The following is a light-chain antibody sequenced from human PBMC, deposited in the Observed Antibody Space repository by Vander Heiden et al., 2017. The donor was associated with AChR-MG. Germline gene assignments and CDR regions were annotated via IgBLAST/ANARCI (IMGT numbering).Light chain of an antibody. J-gene: IGKJ5*01. V-gene: IGKV3-11*01. CDR3: QQRSTGPGIT. Sequence: EIVLTQSPATLSLSPGERATLSCRASQSVSSYLAWYQQKPGQAPRLLIYDASNRATGIPARFSGSGSGTDFTLTISSLDPEDFAVYYCQQRSTGPGITFGQGTRLEIK. CDR1: QSVSSY. CDR2: DAS.